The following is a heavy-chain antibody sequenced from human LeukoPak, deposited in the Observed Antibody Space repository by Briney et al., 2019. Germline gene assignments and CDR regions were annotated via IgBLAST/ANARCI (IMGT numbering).Heavy chain of an antibody. CDR1: GYTFTGYY. CDR2: ISGYNGNT. J-gene: IGHJ5*02. V-gene: IGHV1-18*04. CDR3: ARLRLGELSLGFDP. Sequence: ASVKVSCKASGYTFTGYYMHWVRQAPGQGLEWMGWISGYNGNTNYAQKFQDRVTMTTDTSTTTAYMELRSLRSDDTAVYYCARLRLGELSLGFDPWGQGTLVTVSS. D-gene: IGHD3-16*02.